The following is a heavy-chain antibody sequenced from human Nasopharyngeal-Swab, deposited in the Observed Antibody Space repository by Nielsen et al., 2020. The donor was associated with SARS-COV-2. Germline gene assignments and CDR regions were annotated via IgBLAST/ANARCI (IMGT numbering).Heavy chain of an antibody. D-gene: IGHD3-10*01. Sequence: SVKVSCKASGGTFISYAISWVRQAPGQGLEWVGGIFPIFGTSNYAQKFQGRVTITADESTSTAYMELSSLRSEDTAVYYCARDLYGSGSYNFGAFDIWGQGTMVTVSS. V-gene: IGHV1-69*13. J-gene: IGHJ3*02. CDR3: ARDLYGSGSYNFGAFDI. CDR2: IFPIFGTS. CDR1: GGTFISYA.